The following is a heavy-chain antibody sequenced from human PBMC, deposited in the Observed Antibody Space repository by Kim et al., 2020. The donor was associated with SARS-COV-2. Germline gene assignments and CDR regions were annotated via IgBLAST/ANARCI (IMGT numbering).Heavy chain of an antibody. V-gene: IGHV3-30*18. CDR1: GFTFSSYG. CDR2: ISYDGNNK. Sequence: GGSLRLSCAASGFTFSSYGMHWVRQAPGKGLEWVAVISYDGNNKYYIDSVKGRFTISRDNSKNTLYLQMNSLRTEDTAVYYCAKSGVRGVKTSLGGYWGQGTLVTVSS. D-gene: IGHD3-10*01. J-gene: IGHJ4*02. CDR3: AKSGVRGVKTSLGGY.